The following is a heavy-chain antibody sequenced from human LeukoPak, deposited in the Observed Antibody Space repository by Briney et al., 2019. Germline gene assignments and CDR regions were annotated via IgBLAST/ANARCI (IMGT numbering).Heavy chain of an antibody. Sequence: PSETLSLTCAVSGGSISSGGYSWSWIRQPPGKGLEWIVYIYHSGSTYYNPSLKSRVTISVDRSKNQFSLRLSSVTAADTAVYYCARDPQYCSGGSCQNLDAFDIWGQGTMVTVSS. CDR3: ARDPQYCSGGSCQNLDAFDI. J-gene: IGHJ3*02. D-gene: IGHD2-15*01. CDR2: IYHSGST. V-gene: IGHV4-30-2*01. CDR1: GGSISSGGYS.